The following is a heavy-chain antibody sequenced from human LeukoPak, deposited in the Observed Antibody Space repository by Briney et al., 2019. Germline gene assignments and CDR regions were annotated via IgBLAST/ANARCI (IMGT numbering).Heavy chain of an antibody. CDR2: IYPGDSDT. CDR3: ARHYYDYVWGSYGIDY. CDR1: GNSFTNDW. J-gene: IGHJ4*02. D-gene: IGHD3-16*01. Sequence: GESLKISCKGSGNSFTNDWIAWVRQMPGKGLEWMGIIYPGDSDTRYSPSFQGQVTISADKSISTAYLQWSSLKASDTAMYYCARHYYDYVWGSYGIDYWGQGTLVTVSS. V-gene: IGHV5-51*01.